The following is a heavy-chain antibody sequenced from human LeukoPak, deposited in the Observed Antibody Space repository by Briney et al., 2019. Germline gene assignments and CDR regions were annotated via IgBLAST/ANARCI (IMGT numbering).Heavy chain of an antibody. J-gene: IGHJ4*02. Sequence: GGSLRLSCAASGFTFSDYWMSWVRQAPGRGLEWVANINQDGSETYYVDSVEGRFTISRDNAKNSLFLQMSSLRAEDTAVYFCSGDPGDYWGQGTLVTVSS. D-gene: IGHD7-27*01. CDR1: GFTFSDYW. V-gene: IGHV3-7*04. CDR3: SGDPGDY. CDR2: INQDGSET.